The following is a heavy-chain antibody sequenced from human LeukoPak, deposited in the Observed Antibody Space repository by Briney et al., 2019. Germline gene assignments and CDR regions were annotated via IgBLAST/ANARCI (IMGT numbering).Heavy chain of an antibody. V-gene: IGHV3-23*01. Sequence: RGSLRLSCAASGFTFSSYAMSWVRQAPGKGLAWVSGFSCSGRSTHSADSVKGRFTISRDNSKNMLYLQMNSLRAEDTALYYCAKALDGYNGMDVWGQGTTVIVSS. CDR2: FSCSGRST. J-gene: IGHJ6*02. D-gene: IGHD3-16*02. CDR3: AKALDGYNGMDV. CDR1: GFTFSSYA.